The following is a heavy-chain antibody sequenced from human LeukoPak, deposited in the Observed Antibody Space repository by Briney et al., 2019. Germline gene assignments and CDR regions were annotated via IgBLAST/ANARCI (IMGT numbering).Heavy chain of an antibody. CDR3: AKDRDFWSGYRYYFDY. V-gene: IGHV3-30*18. Sequence: LPGGSLRLSCAASGFTFSSYGMYWVRQAPGKGLEWVAVISYDGSNKYYANSVKGRFTISRDNSKNTLYLQMNSLRAEDTAVYYCAKDRDFWSGYRYYFDYWGQGTLVTVST. D-gene: IGHD3-3*01. CDR1: GFTFSSYG. CDR2: ISYDGSNK. J-gene: IGHJ4*02.